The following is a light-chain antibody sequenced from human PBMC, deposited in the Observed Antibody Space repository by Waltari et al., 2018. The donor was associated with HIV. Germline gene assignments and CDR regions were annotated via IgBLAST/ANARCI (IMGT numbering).Light chain of an antibody. J-gene: IGLJ3*02. CDR1: STTIGSNI. V-gene: IGLV1-44*01. CDR2: SND. CDR3: AAWDDSLNGM. Sequence: QSVLTQPPSVSGTPGQNVTISCSGRSTTIGSNIVTWYQQVPEAAPKLLIYSNDQRPSGVPDRFSGSKSGTSASLAISGLQSADEADYYCAAWDDSLNGMFGGGTKLTV.